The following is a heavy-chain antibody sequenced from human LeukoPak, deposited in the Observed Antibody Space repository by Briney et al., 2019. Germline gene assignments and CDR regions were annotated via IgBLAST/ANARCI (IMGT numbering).Heavy chain of an antibody. CDR2: IYTSGST. CDR1: GGSISSGSYY. Sequence: PSQTLSLTCTVSGGSISSGSYYWSWIRQPAGKGLEWIGRIYTSGSTNYNPSLKSRVTISVDTSKNQFSLKLSSVTAADTAVYYCARHGGDTAIGFDPWGQGTLVTVSS. J-gene: IGHJ5*02. V-gene: IGHV4-61*02. D-gene: IGHD5-18*01. CDR3: ARHGGDTAIGFDP.